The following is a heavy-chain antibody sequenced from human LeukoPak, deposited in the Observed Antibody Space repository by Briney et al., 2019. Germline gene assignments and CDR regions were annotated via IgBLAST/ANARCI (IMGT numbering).Heavy chain of an antibody. D-gene: IGHD2-15*01. CDR2: IYYSGST. V-gene: IGHV4-39*07. Sequence: SETLSLTCTVSGASISSTTYYWGWIRQPPRKGLEWIASIYYSGSTYYNPSLKSRVTISVDTSKNQFSLKLSSVTAADTAVYYCARNSGAWYFDLWGRGTLVTVSS. J-gene: IGHJ2*01. CDR3: ARNSGAWYFDL. CDR1: GASISSTTYY.